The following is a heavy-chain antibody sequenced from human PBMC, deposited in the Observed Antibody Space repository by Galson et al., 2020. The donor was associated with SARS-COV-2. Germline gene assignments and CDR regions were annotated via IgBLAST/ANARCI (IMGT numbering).Heavy chain of an antibody. CDR1: GYFIGSNFY. V-gene: IGHV4-38-2*02. D-gene: IGHD2-15*01. CDR3: ARVGGCSGVACYAFDF. J-gene: IGHJ3*01. Sequence: SETLSLTCTVSGYFIGSNFYWGWIRKTPGEGLEWIGSVFHSGATYYTPPFRSRVTITMDTSKNQFSLSLTSVTAADTAMYFCARVGGCSGVACYAFDFWGQGTQVKVSS. CDR2: VFHSGAT.